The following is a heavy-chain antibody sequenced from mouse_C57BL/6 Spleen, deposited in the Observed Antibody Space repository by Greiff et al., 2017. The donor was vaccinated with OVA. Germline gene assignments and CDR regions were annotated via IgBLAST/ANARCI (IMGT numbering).Heavy chain of an antibody. CDR1: GFAFSSSW. Sequence: QVQLQQSGPELVKPGASVKISCKASGFAFSSSWMNWVKQRPGKGLEWIGRIYPGDGDTNYNGKFKGKATLTADKSSSTAYMQLSSLTSEDSAVYFCARDDAMDYWGQGTSVTVSS. J-gene: IGHJ4*01. CDR2: IYPGDGDT. V-gene: IGHV1-82*01. CDR3: ARDDAMDY.